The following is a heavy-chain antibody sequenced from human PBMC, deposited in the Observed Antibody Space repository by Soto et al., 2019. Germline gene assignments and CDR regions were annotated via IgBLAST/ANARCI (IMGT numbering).Heavy chain of an antibody. V-gene: IGHV1-69*13. CDR1: GGTFSSYA. Sequence: SVKVSCKASGGTFSSYAISWVRQAPGQGLEWMGGIIPIFGTANYAQKFQGRVTITADESTSTAYMELSSLRSEDTAVYYCAREHPLDIVVVPAAIGPYYGMDVWGQGTTVTVSS. CDR2: IIPIFGTA. CDR3: AREHPLDIVVVPAAIGPYYGMDV. J-gene: IGHJ6*02. D-gene: IGHD2-2*02.